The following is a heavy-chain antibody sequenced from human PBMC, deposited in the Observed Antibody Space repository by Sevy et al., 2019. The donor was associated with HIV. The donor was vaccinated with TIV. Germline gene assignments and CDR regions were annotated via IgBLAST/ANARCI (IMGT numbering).Heavy chain of an antibody. J-gene: IGHJ3*02. Sequence: ASVKVSCKVSGYTLSELSIHWVRQAPGKGPEWMGGFDPEDGKISYAQKFQGRVTMTEDTSTDTAYMDLSSLRSDDTAVYYCAADSRPLYYDFWSGTTAFDIWGQGTMVTVSS. V-gene: IGHV1-24*01. CDR3: AADSRPLYYDFWSGTTAFDI. CDR2: FDPEDGKI. D-gene: IGHD3-3*01. CDR1: GYTLSELS.